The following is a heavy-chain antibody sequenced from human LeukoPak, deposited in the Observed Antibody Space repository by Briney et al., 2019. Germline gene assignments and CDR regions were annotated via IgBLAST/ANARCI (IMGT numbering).Heavy chain of an antibody. V-gene: IGHV3-23*01. CDR3: ANEGPNFDY. J-gene: IGHJ4*02. CDR2: ISGSGDST. Sequence: GGSLRVSCAASGFTFSSCALSWVGQGQGKGLEWVSVISGSGDSTHYADSVKGRFSISRDNSKNTVYLQMNSLRAEDTAVYYCANEGPNFDYWGQGTLVTVSS. D-gene: IGHD2-8*01. CDR1: GFTFSSCA.